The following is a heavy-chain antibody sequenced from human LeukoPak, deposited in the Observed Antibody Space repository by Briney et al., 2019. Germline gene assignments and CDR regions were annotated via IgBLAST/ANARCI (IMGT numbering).Heavy chain of an antibody. Sequence: SGTLSLTCTVSGGSISSYYWSWIRQPPGKGLEWIGYIYYSGSTNYNPSLKSRVTISVDTSKNQFSLKLSSVTAADTAVYYCARVGPYYYDSSGLYYYYYYMDVWGKGTTVTISS. CDR1: GGSISSYY. CDR3: ARVGPYYYDSSGLYYYYYYMDV. CDR2: IYYSGST. V-gene: IGHV4-59*01. D-gene: IGHD3-22*01. J-gene: IGHJ6*03.